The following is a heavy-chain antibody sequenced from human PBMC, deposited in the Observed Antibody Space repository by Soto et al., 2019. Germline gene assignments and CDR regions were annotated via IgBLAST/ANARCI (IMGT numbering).Heavy chain of an antibody. D-gene: IGHD1-26*01. J-gene: IGHJ4*02. Sequence: PGGSLRRSCAASGFTFSSYSMNWVRQAPGKGLEWVSSISSSSSYIYDAASVKGRFTLSRDNAKNSLYLQMNSLRAEHTAVYYSGSGGGTSGYYFDCWGQGTLFTVS. CDR2: ISSSSSYI. V-gene: IGHV3-21*01. CDR1: GFTFSSYS. CDR3: GSGGGTSGYYFDC.